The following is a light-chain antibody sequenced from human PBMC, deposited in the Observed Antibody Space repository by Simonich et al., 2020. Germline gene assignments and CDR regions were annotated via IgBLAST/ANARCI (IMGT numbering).Light chain of an antibody. CDR2: DVS. V-gene: IGLV2-14*01. Sequence: QSALTQPASVSGSPGQSITISCTGTSSDVGGYNYVSWYQQHPGQAPKLMIYDVSKRPSGVSNRVSGSKSGNTASLTISGLQAEDEADYYCSSYTSSSTYVVFGGGTKLTVL. CDR3: SSYTSSSTYVV. CDR1: SSDVGGYNY. J-gene: IGLJ2*01.